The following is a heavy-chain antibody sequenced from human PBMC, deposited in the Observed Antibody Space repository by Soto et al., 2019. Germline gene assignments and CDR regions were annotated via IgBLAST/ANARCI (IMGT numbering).Heavy chain of an antibody. CDR3: AREELGVVPAAKFDY. CDR1: GYIFTNYA. CDR2: ISVYQTDT. V-gene: IGHV1-18*01. J-gene: IGHJ4*02. Sequence: ASVKVSCQASGYIFTNYAIGWVRQAPGQGLEWMGWISVYQTDTNDAQKFQGRVSMTTDTSTNTAYMELRGLRSDDTAVYYCAREELGVVPAAKFDYWGQGTLVTVSS. D-gene: IGHD2-2*01.